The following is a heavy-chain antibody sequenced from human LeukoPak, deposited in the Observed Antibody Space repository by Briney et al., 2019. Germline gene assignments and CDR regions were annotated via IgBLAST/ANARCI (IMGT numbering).Heavy chain of an antibody. D-gene: IGHD3-22*01. CDR1: GFTFSSYA. CDR2: ISGSGGST. CDR3: AKDPYYDSSGDDAFDI. V-gene: IGHV3-23*01. Sequence: GGSLRLSCAASGFTFSSYAMSWVRQAPGKRLEWVSAISGSGGSTYYADSVKGRFTTSRDNSKNTLYLQMNSLRAEDTAVYYCAKDPYYDSSGDDAFDIWGQGTMVTVSS. J-gene: IGHJ3*02.